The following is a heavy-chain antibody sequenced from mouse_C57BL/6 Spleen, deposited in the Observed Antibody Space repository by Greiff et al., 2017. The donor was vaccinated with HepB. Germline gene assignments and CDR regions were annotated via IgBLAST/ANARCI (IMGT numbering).Heavy chain of an antibody. Sequence: EVQLVESGGGLVQPGGSLKLSCAASGFTFSDYYMYWVRQTPEKRLEWVAYISNGGGSTYYPDTVKGRFTISRDNAKNTLYLQMSRLKAEDTAMYYGARLGDGYYHFDYWGQGTTLTVSS. J-gene: IGHJ2*01. D-gene: IGHD2-3*01. V-gene: IGHV5-12*01. CDR2: ISNGGGST. CDR3: ARLGDGYYHFDY. CDR1: GFTFSDYY.